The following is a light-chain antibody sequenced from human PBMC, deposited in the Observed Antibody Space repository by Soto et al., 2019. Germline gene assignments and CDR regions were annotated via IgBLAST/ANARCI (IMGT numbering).Light chain of an antibody. CDR2: WAS. CDR1: QTILKSSIKKNS. J-gene: IGKJ4*01. Sequence: DIVMTQSPDSLAVSLGESATIKCRSSQTILKSSIKKNSLAWYQQKPGQPPRLLIYWASTRDSGVPDRLSGSGSGTDFTLTITRLQAEDVAVYYCQQYYSSSLTFGGGTKVEIK. CDR3: QQYYSSSLT. V-gene: IGKV4-1*01.